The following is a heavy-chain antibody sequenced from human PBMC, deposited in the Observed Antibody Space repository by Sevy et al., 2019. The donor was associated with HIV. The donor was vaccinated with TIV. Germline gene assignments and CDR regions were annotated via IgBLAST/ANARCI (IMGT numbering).Heavy chain of an antibody. CDR3: AKKMGGGSGMAFLVDY. CDR1: GFTFSSFA. J-gene: IGHJ4*02. CDR2: ISGTGDYT. D-gene: IGHD5-18*01. V-gene: IGHV3-23*01. Sequence: GGSLRLSCAASGFTFSSFAMGWVRQAPGKGLDWISVISGTGDYTYYADSVKGRFTISRDNSKNTLFLQMNSLRAEDKDIFYCAKKMGGGSGMAFLVDYWGQGTLVTVSS.